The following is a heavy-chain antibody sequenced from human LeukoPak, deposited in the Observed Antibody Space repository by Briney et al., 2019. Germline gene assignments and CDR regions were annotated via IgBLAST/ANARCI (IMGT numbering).Heavy chain of an antibody. J-gene: IGHJ4*02. CDR3: EHIQRSAGYEHY. CDR2: IYWDDDK. Sequence: SGPTLVKPTLTLTLTSIFTGFSLTANGVGVGWIRQPPGKPLEWLALIYWDDDKRYSPSLKSRLTITKDTSRNQVVLTMTSMDPVDTATYDCEHIQRSAGYEHYWSQGTLITVSS. CDR1: GFSLTANGVG. V-gene: IGHV2-5*02. D-gene: IGHD5-12*01.